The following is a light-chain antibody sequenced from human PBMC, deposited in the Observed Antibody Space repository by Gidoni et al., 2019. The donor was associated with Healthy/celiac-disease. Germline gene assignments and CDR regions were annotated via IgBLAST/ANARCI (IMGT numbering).Light chain of an antibody. CDR2: EVS. Sequence: QSALTQPASVSGSPGQSTTISCTGTSSDVGGYNYVSWYQQHPGKATKLMIYEVSNRPSGVSNRFSGSKSGNTASLTISGLQAEDEADYYCSSYTSSSLVFGGGTKLTVL. J-gene: IGLJ3*02. CDR1: SSDVGGYNY. V-gene: IGLV2-14*01. CDR3: SSYTSSSLV.